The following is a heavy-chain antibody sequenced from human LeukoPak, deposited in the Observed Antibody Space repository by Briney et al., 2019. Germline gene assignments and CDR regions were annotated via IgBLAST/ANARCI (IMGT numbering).Heavy chain of an antibody. CDR2: VYYSGTT. J-gene: IGHJ4*02. CDR3: AGEWSAFDY. D-gene: IGHD3-3*01. V-gene: IGHV4-61*08. CDR1: GDPISSHSGYK. Sequence: SETLSLTCTVSGDPISSHSGYKWNWIRQAPGNGLEWIGYVYYSGTTSYNPSVNSRVTISVATSKNQFSLKLTSVTAADTAVSYRAGEWSAFDYCGQGTLVTVSS.